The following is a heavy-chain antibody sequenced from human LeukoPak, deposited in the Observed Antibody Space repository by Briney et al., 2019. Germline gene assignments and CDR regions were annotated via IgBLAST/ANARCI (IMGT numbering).Heavy chain of an antibody. Sequence: GASVKVSCKASGYTFTGYYMHWVRQAPGQGLEWMGWINPNSGGTNYAQKFRGRVTMTRDTSISTAYMELSRLRSDDTAVYYCARDLGVYCSSTSCSSVYWGQGTLVTVSS. J-gene: IGHJ4*02. CDR3: ARDLGVYCSSTSCSSVY. D-gene: IGHD2-2*01. CDR1: GYTFTGYY. V-gene: IGHV1-2*02. CDR2: INPNSGGT.